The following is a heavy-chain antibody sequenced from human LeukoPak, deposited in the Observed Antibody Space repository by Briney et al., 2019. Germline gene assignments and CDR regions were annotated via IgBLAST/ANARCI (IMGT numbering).Heavy chain of an antibody. CDR2: IKRKTDGGTT. CDR3: VTEGYRYGHHASDT. Sequence: GGSLRLSCSASGFPFTDAWMSWVRQAPGKGLEWVGRIKRKTDGGTTDYAAPVKGRYNISRDDSKHTVFLQMNSLKLEDTAVYYCVTEGYRYGHHASDTWGQGTLVTVSS. CDR1: GFPFTDAW. J-gene: IGHJ5*02. V-gene: IGHV3-15*01. D-gene: IGHD5-18*01.